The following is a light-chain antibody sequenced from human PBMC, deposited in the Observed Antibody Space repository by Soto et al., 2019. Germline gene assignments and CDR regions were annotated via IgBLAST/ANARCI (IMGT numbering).Light chain of an antibody. CDR3: SSFTSGTTVV. CDR1: SSDVGGYNY. Sequence: QSVLTQPASVSGSPGQSITISCTGTSSDVGGYNYVSWYQHHPGKAPKLMVYDVSDRPSGVSNRFSGSKSGNTASLTISGLQAEDEADYYCSSFTSGTTVVFGGGTKLTVL. CDR2: DVS. J-gene: IGLJ2*01. V-gene: IGLV2-14*03.